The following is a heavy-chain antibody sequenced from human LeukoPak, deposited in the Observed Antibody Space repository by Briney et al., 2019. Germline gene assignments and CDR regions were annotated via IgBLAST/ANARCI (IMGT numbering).Heavy chain of an antibody. CDR1: GFTFSNYA. Sequence: GGSLRLSCAASGFTFSNYAMSWVRQAPGKGLEWVAVMYYDGISKYYADSVKGRFTISRDNSMNTLYLQMNSLRAEDTAVYFCARDLYCSGGSCLYFDYWGQGTLVTVSS. CDR3: ARDLYCSGGSCLYFDY. D-gene: IGHD2-15*01. J-gene: IGHJ4*02. CDR2: MYYDGISK. V-gene: IGHV3-33*08.